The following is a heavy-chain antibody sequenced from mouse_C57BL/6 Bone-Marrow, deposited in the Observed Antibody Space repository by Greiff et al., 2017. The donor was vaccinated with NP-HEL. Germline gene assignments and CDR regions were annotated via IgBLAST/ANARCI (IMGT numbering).Heavy chain of an antibody. J-gene: IGHJ4*01. Sequence: DVMLVESGGGLVQPGGSLKLSCAASGFTFSDYYMYWVRQTPEKRLEWVAYISNGGGSTYYPDTVKGRFTISRDNAKNTLYLQMSRLKSEDTAMYYCARLYYGNYGAMDYWGQGTSVTVSS. CDR1: GFTFSDYY. V-gene: IGHV5-12*01. CDR3: ARLYYGNYGAMDY. CDR2: ISNGGGST. D-gene: IGHD2-1*01.